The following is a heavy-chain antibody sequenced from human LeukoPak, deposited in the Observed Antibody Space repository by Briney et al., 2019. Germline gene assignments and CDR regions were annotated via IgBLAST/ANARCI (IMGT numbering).Heavy chain of an antibody. CDR1: GYSFTSYW. Sequence: GESLKISCKGSGYSFTSYWIGWVRQMPGKGLEWIGIIYPGDSDTRYSPPFQGQVTISADKSISTAYLQWSSLKASDTAMYYCARREDSSGWYLDYWGQGTLVTVSS. V-gene: IGHV5-51*01. J-gene: IGHJ4*02. CDR3: ARREDSSGWYLDY. D-gene: IGHD6-19*01. CDR2: IYPGDSDT.